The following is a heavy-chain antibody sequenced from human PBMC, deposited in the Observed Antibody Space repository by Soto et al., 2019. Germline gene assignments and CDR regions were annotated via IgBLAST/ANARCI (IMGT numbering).Heavy chain of an antibody. D-gene: IGHD3-3*01. J-gene: IGHJ4*02. V-gene: IGHV3-48*02. CDR1: GFTFSSYS. Sequence: VGSLRLSCAASGFTFSSYSMNWVRQAPGKGLEWVSYISSSSSTIYYADSVKGRFTISRDNAKNSLYLQMNSLRDEDTAVYYCARDRGGSRITIFQFDYWGQGTLVTVSS. CDR3: ARDRGGSRITIFQFDY. CDR2: ISSSSSTI.